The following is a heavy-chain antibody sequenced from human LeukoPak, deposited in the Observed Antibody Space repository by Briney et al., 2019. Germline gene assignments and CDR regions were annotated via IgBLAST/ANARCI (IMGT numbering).Heavy chain of an antibody. J-gene: IGHJ4*02. D-gene: IGHD3-10*01. CDR1: GFAFSNYA. CDR3: AKGGYYYGSGKNDY. Sequence: PGGSLRLSCAASGFAFSNYAMSWVRQAPGKGLEWVSTINTSGGSTYYADSVKGRFTMSRDNSKNTLYLQMNSLRAEDTAVYYCAKGGYYYGSGKNDYWGQGTLVTVSS. CDR2: INTSGGST. V-gene: IGHV3-23*01.